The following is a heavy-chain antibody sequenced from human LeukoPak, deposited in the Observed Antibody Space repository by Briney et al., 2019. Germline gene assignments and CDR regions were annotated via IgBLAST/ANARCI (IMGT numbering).Heavy chain of an antibody. D-gene: IGHD1-26*01. V-gene: IGHV4-59*12. CDR2: IYYSGST. Sequence: SETLSLTCTVSGGSISSYYWSWIRQPPGKGLEWIGYIYYSGSTNYNPSLKSRVTISVDTSKNQFSLKLSSVTAADTAVYYCAREAPDGSEGDAFDIWGQGTMVTVSS. J-gene: IGHJ3*02. CDR3: AREAPDGSEGDAFDI. CDR1: GGSISSYY.